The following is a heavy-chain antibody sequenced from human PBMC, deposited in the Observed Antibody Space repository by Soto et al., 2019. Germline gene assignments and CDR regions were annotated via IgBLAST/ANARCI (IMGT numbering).Heavy chain of an antibody. V-gene: IGHV3-23*01. J-gene: IGHJ2*01. CDR3: TKSDGCGGGACYTGTYYYFDV. CDR1: GFPSSTYA. Sequence: PGGSLRLSCAASGFPSSTYALNWDRQAPGKGPEWVSTISESGHHTHYADSVKGRFTISRDKSKNTLSLQMNSLRVDDTAIYYCTKSDGCGGGACYTGTYYYFDVWGRGTLVTVSS. CDR2: ISESGHHT. D-gene: IGHD3-16*02.